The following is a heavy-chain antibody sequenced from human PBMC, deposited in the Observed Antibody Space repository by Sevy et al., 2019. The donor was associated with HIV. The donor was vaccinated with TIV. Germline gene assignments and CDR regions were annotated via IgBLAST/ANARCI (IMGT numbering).Heavy chain of an antibody. CDR2: IDRDDDT. D-gene: IGHD1-7*01. Sequence: SGATLVKPTQTLTLTCTFSGFSLSTSGMCVSWIRQPPGKALEWLGLIDRDDDTYYSTSLKTRLTISKDTSKNQVVLTMTNMDPVDTATYYCARSTYNRNSYYFDYWGQGTLVTVSS. J-gene: IGHJ4*02. CDR3: ARSTYNRNSYYFDY. CDR1: GFSLSTSGMC. V-gene: IGHV2-70*01.